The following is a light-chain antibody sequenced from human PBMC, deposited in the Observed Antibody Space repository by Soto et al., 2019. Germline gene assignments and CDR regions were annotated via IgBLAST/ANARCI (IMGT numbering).Light chain of an antibody. CDR2: GNN. CDR1: SSNIGSND. V-gene: IGLV1-44*01. J-gene: IGLJ2*01. CDR3: AAWDVSLSVVV. Sequence: QSVLTQSPSASETPGQRVTISCSGSSSNIGSNDVNWYQHIPGTAPKLLIYGNNQRPSGVPDRFTGSKSGTSASLAISGLQSEDEADYYCAAWDVSLSVVVFGGGTKLTVL.